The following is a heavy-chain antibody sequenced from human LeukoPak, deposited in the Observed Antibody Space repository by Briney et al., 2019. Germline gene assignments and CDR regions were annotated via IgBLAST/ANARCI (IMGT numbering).Heavy chain of an antibody. J-gene: IGHJ4*01. D-gene: IGHD2-15*01. V-gene: IGHV1-2*02. Sequence: ASVKVSCKTSAYTFTGYFLHWVRQAPGQGLEWMGWINPKSGGTKYAQKFQGRVTMTRDTSISTSYMELTRLTSDDTAVYYRASPVGTTPEGLGLWGQGTLVTVSS. CDR2: INPKSGGT. CDR1: AYTFTGYF. CDR3: ASPVGTTPEGLGL.